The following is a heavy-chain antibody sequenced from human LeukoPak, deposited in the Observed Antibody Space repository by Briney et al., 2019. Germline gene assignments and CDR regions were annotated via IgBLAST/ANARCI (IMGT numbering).Heavy chain of an antibody. Sequence: GGSLRLSCAASGFTFSSYAMPWVRQAPGKGLEWVAAISSDGSNKYYADSVKGRFTISRDNSKNTLYLQMNSLRAKDTAVYYCARDRSVYYDSSGGAFDIWGQGTMVTVSS. V-gene: IGHV3-30*01. J-gene: IGHJ3*02. CDR2: ISSDGSNK. CDR3: ARDRSVYYDSSGGAFDI. D-gene: IGHD3-22*01. CDR1: GFTFSSYA.